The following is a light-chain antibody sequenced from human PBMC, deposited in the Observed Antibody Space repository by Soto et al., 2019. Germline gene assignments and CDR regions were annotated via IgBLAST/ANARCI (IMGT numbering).Light chain of an antibody. J-gene: IGKJ5*01. V-gene: IGKV1-39*01. Sequence: DIQMPQSPSSLSASVGDRVTITCRASQSISSYLNWYQQKPGKAPKLLIYGASSLQSGVPSRFSGSGSGTDFTLTISSLQPEDFATYYCQQSYSTPPITFGQGTRLEIK. CDR1: QSISSY. CDR3: QQSYSTPPIT. CDR2: GAS.